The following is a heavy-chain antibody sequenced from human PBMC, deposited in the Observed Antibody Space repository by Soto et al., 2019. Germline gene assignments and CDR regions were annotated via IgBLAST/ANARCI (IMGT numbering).Heavy chain of an antibody. D-gene: IGHD3-16*02. CDR2: INPNSGGT. V-gene: IGHV1-2*04. CDR3: ARDMITFGGVIEYYGMDV. J-gene: IGHJ6*02. CDR1: GYTFTGYY. Sequence: EASVKVSCKASGYTFTGYYMHWVRQAPGQGLEWMGWINPNSGGTNYAQKFQGWVTMTRDTSISTAYMELSRLRSDDTAVYYCARDMITFGGVIEYYGMDVWGQGTTVTVSS.